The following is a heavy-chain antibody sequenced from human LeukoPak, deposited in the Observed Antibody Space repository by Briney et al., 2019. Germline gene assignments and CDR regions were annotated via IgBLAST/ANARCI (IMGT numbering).Heavy chain of an antibody. J-gene: IGHJ3*01. Sequence: PSETLSLTCGVSGASVSSRFWSWIRQTPGMGLEWIGYISNRGSTDYNPSLKSRVTISVDAAKNEVSLNVRSVSAADTAVYYCAKGVSGTYYAFDVWGQGRTV. CDR3: AKGVSGTYYAFDV. CDR1: GASVSSRF. V-gene: IGHV4-59*02. CDR2: ISNRGST. D-gene: IGHD1-26*01.